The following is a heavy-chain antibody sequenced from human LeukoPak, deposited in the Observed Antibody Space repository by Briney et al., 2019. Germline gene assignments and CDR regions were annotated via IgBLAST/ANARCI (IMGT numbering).Heavy chain of an antibody. CDR2: IIPIFGIA. Sequence: SVKVSCKASGGTFSSYAISWVRQAPGQGLEWMGRIIPIFGIANYAQKFQGGVTITADKSTSTAYMELSSLRSEDTAVYYCASSRSGSPHEYFQHWGQGTLVTVSS. CDR1: GGTFSSYA. V-gene: IGHV1-69*04. J-gene: IGHJ1*01. CDR3: ASSRSGSPHEYFQH. D-gene: IGHD1-26*01.